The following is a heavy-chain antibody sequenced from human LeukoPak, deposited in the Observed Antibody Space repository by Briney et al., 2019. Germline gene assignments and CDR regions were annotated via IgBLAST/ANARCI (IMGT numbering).Heavy chain of an antibody. CDR2: ISKDGSNK. CDR1: GFTFSNYS. Sequence: GGSLRLSCAAAGFTFSNYSIHWVRQAPGQGLEWVAVISKDGSNKDYADSVKGRFIISRDNSKNTLYLQMNSLRAEDTAVYYCARDRSGIYDAFDIWGQGTMVTVSS. D-gene: IGHD1-14*01. V-gene: IGHV3-30*03. CDR3: ARDRSGIYDAFDI. J-gene: IGHJ3*02.